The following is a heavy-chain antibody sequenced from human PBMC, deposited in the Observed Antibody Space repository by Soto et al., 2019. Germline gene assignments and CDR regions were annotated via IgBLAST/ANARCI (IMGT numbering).Heavy chain of an antibody. CDR1: GFTFSSYA. Sequence: PGGSLRLSCAASGFTFSSYAMSWVRQAPRKGLEWVSAISGSGGSTYYADSVKGRFTISRDNSKNTLYLQMNSLRAEDTAVYYCAKPTYYYDSSGLNYFDYWGQGTLVTVSS. V-gene: IGHV3-23*01. D-gene: IGHD3-22*01. CDR2: ISGSGGST. J-gene: IGHJ4*02. CDR3: AKPTYYYDSSGLNYFDY.